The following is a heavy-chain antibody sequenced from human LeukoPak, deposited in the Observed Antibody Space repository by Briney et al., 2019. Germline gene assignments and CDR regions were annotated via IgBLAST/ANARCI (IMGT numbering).Heavy chain of an antibody. J-gene: IGHJ3*02. V-gene: IGHV3-23*01. CDR2: ISGSGGST. Sequence: GGSLRLSCAASGFTFSSYAMSWVRQAPGKGLEWVSAISGSGGSTYYADSVKGRFTITRDNSKNTLYLQMNSLRAEDTAVYYCAKLLYSGYRIGAFDIWGQGTMVTVSS. D-gene: IGHD5-12*01. CDR1: GFTFSSYA. CDR3: AKLLYSGYRIGAFDI.